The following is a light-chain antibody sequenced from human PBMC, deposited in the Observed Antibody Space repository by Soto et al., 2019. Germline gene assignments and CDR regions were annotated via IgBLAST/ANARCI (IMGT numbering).Light chain of an antibody. CDR3: QQYHSDPIT. V-gene: IGKV4-1*01. Sequence: DIVMTQSPDSLTVSLGERATINCKASQIVLSNSNNKNYLAWFQQKSGQPPKLLIYWASTRQSGVPDRFSGSGSATDFTLTISSLQAEDVAVYYCQQYHSDPITFGQGTRLEI. CDR1: QIVLSNSNNKNY. J-gene: IGKJ5*01. CDR2: WAS.